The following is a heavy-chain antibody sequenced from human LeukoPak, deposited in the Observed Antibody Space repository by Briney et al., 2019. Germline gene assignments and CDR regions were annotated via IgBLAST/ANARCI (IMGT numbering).Heavy chain of an antibody. CDR2: INHSGST. V-gene: IGHV4-34*01. CDR3: ARGPTSKVAGFDY. J-gene: IGHJ4*02. Sequence: ASETLSLTCAVYGGSFSGYYWSWIRQPPGKGLEWIGEINHSGSTNYNPSLKSRVTISVDTSKNQFSLKLSSVTAADTAVYYCARGPTSKVAGFDYWGQGTRVTVSS. CDR1: GGSFSGYY. D-gene: IGHD6-19*01.